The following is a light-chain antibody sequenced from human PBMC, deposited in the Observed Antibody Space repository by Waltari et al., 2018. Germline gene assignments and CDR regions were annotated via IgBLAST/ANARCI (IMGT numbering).Light chain of an antibody. Sequence: QSALTQPASVSGSPGQSITISCTGTSSDVGNYKRVSWYHQHPGKAPKLLFYSVSKRPSGVSDRFSGSKSGDMASLTISGLQPEDEAEYFCSSYAGSSKGVFGGGTKVTVL. CDR3: SSYAGSSKGV. V-gene: IGLV2-23*02. CDR1: SSDVGNYKR. CDR2: SVS. J-gene: IGLJ2*01.